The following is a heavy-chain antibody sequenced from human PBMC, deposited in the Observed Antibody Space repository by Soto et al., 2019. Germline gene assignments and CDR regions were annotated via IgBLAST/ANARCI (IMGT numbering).Heavy chain of an antibody. CDR1: GGSFSGYY. V-gene: IGHV4-34*01. Sequence: QVQLQQWGAGPLRPLETLSLTCGVSGGSFSGYYWAWIRQYPGKGLEWIGEINDRGSINYNPALKRRVSISVDTSKNHYSLNLRSVTAADTAVYYCARESHDILTGPPWVWYFDLWGRCTLVTVSS. CDR2: INDRGSI. D-gene: IGHD3-9*01. CDR3: ARESHDILTGPPWVWYFDL. J-gene: IGHJ2*01.